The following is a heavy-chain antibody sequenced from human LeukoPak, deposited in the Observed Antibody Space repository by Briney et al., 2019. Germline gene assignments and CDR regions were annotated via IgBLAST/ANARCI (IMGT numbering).Heavy chain of an antibody. CDR1: GFTFSTYA. Sequence: PGGSLRLSCAASGFTFSTYAMSWVRQAPGKGLQWVSAISGNGVGTYYADSVKGRFTISRDNPKNTLYLQMNSLRAEDTALYYCAKNGFNPLRPAWGHGTLVTVSS. D-gene: IGHD2-8*01. V-gene: IGHV3-23*01. CDR2: ISGNGVGT. J-gene: IGHJ5*01. CDR3: AKNGFNPLRPA.